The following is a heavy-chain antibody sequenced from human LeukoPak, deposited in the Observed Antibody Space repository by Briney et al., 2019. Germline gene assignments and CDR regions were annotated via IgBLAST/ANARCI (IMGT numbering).Heavy chain of an antibody. V-gene: IGHV1-46*01. D-gene: IGHD3-3*01. CDR2: INPSGGST. CDR3: ARNYDFWSGYSSGFDY. Sequence: GASVKVSCKASGYTFTSYYMHWVRQAPGQGLEWMGIINPSGGSTSYAQKFQGRVTMTRDTSTSTVYMELSSLRSEDTAVYYCARNYDFWSGYSSGFDYWGQGTLVTVSS. CDR1: GYTFTSYY. J-gene: IGHJ4*02.